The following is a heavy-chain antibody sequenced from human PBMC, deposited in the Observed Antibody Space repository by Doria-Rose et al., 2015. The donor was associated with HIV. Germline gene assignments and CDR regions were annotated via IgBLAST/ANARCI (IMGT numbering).Heavy chain of an antibody. J-gene: IGHJ4*02. D-gene: IGHD6-13*01. CDR1: GVSLSSPGMG. CDR3: ARIKSSRWYHKYYFGF. CDR2: SFSDDER. V-gene: IGHV2-26*01. Sequence: QITLKESGPVLVKPTETLTLTCTVSGVSLSSPGMGVSWIRQPPGKALEWLANSFSDDERSYNTSLKSRLTISRGTSKSQVVLTMTDMGPVDTATYYCARIKSSRWYHKYYFGFWGQGTLVIVSA.